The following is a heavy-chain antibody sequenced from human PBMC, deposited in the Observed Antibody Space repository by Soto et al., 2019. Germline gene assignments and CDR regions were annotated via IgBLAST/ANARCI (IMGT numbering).Heavy chain of an antibody. CDR1: GFTFGTYG. D-gene: IGHD6-6*01. Sequence: PGGSLRRSCAASGFTFGTYGMSWVRQAPGKGLEWVSGISASGGSTYYADSVKGRFTIYRDNSKNTLYLQMNSLRAEATAVYYCAKDRGSQSQLVRSKTGYYYGMDVWGQGTTVTVSS. J-gene: IGHJ6*02. CDR2: ISASGGST. CDR3: AKDRGSQSQLVRSKTGYYYGMDV. V-gene: IGHV3-23*01.